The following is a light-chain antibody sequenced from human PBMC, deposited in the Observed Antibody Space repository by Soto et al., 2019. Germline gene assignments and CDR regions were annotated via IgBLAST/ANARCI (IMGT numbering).Light chain of an antibody. CDR2: DDN. CDR1: SSDIGGYDY. V-gene: IGLV2-14*01. Sequence: QSALTQPASVSGSPGQSITLSCTGTSSDIGGYDYVSWYQRHPGKAPKLIIYDDNNRPSGVSNRFSGSKSGNTASLTISGLQAEDEADYYCPSYASGSSHVVFGGGTKLTVL. CDR3: PSYASGSSHVV. J-gene: IGLJ2*01.